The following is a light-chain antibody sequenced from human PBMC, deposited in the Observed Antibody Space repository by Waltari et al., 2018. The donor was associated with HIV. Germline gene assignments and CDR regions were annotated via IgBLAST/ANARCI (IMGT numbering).Light chain of an antibody. Sequence: QSVLTQPPSVSAAPGQRVPIYCFGGSSHIGDTYVSWYHPLPGQPPKLLIYDNNKRPSGIPDRFSASKSGTSATLGITGVQTADEADYYCGTWDNTLIAFWMFGGGTKLTVL. J-gene: IGLJ3*02. CDR2: DNN. V-gene: IGLV1-51*01. CDR1: SSHIGDTY. CDR3: GTWDNTLIAFWM.